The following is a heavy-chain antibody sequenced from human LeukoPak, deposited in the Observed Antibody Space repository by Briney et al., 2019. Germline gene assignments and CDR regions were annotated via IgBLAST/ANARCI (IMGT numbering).Heavy chain of an antibody. Sequence: GGSLRLSFAASGFTFSSYGMHWVRQAPGKGLEWVSFIRYDGSNKYYADSVKGRFTISRDNSKNTLYLQMNSLRAEDTAVYFCARDVRRAAAGTMKYWGQGTLVTVSS. D-gene: IGHD6-13*01. CDR2: IRYDGSNK. V-gene: IGHV3-30*02. CDR3: ARDVRRAAAGTMKY. CDR1: GFTFSSYG. J-gene: IGHJ4*02.